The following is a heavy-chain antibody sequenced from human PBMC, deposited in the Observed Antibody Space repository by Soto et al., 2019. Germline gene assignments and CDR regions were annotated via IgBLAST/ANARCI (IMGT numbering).Heavy chain of an antibody. CDR3: ARDGTDQVGATQHY. J-gene: IGHJ4*02. CDR1: GFTFSSYW. Sequence: GGSLRLSCAASGFTFSSYWMHWVRQAPGKGLVWVSRINSDGSSTSYADTVKGRFTISRENAKNTLNLQMNSMRAEDTAVYYCARDGTDQVGATQHYWGQGTLVTVSS. V-gene: IGHV3-74*01. CDR2: INSDGSST. D-gene: IGHD1-26*01.